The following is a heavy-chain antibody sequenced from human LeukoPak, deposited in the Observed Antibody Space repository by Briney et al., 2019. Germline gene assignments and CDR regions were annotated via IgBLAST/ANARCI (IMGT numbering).Heavy chain of an antibody. CDR2: ISPHSHTT. CDR1: GYTFNNDF. Sequence: GASVKVSCKASGYTFNNDFISWVRQAPGQGLEWVGWISPHSHTTHYAEKVQGRVTMTTDTSTSTVYMELRSLRSDDTAVYFCARGQSMYYWGQGTPVTVSS. J-gene: IGHJ4*02. V-gene: IGHV1-18*01. CDR3: ARGQSMYY. D-gene: IGHD2-8*01.